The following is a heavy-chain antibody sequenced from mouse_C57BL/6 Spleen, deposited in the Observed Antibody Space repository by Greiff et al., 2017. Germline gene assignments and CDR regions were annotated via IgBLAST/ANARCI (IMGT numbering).Heavy chain of an antibody. V-gene: IGHV1-64*01. D-gene: IGHD4-1*02. J-gene: IGHJ2*01. Sequence: VQLQQSGAELVKPGASVKLSCKASGYTFTSYWMHWVKQRPGQGLEWIGMIHPNSGSTNYNEKFKSKATLTVDKSSTPAYMQLSSLTSEDSAVYYCARPTGTDFDYWGQGTTLTVSS. CDR3: ARPTGTDFDY. CDR1: GYTFTSYW. CDR2: IHPNSGST.